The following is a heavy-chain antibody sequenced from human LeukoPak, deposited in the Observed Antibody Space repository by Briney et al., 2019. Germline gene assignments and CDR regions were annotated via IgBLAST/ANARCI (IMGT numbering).Heavy chain of an antibody. Sequence: GASVKVSCKASGYTFTSYGISWVRQAPGQGLEWMGWISAYNGNTNYAQKLQGRVTMTTDTSTSTAYMELRSLRSDDTAVYYCARRIGGGSSWHSGYYYYYMDVWGKGTTVTVSS. CDR2: ISAYNGNT. CDR1: GYTFTSYG. J-gene: IGHJ6*03. D-gene: IGHD6-13*01. V-gene: IGHV1-18*01. CDR3: ARRIGGGSSWHSGYYYYYMDV.